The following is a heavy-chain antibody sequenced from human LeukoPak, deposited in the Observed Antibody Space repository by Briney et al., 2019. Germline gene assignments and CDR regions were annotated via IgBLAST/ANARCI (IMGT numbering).Heavy chain of an antibody. CDR3: AKEARWTVTTTYYFDY. V-gene: IGHV3-33*06. Sequence: GTSLRLSCAASGFPFSSYGVHWVRQAPDKGLEWVAVAYGDGDSKYYADSVKGRFTISRDNSKNTLYLQMNSLRAEDTAVYYCAKEARWTVTTTYYFDYWGQGTLVTVSS. D-gene: IGHD4-17*01. CDR2: AYGDGDSK. CDR1: GFPFSSYG. J-gene: IGHJ4*02.